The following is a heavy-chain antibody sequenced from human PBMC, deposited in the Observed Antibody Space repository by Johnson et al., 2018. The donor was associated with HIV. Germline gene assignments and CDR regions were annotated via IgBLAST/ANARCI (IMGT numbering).Heavy chain of an antibody. Sequence: QVQLVESGGGVVQPGRSLRLSCAASGFTFSSYDMYWVRQAPGKGLEWVAVISYDGSNKYYADSVKGRFTISRDNSKNTLYLQMNSLRAEDTAVYYCARVGDSSSSLGAFDIWGQGTMVTVSS. CDR1: GFTFSSYD. J-gene: IGHJ3*02. CDR2: ISYDGSNK. V-gene: IGHV3-30*04. CDR3: ARVGDSSSSLGAFDI. D-gene: IGHD6-6*01.